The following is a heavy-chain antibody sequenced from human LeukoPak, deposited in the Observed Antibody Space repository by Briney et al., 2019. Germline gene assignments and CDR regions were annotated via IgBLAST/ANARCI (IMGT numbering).Heavy chain of an antibody. V-gene: IGHV3-9*01. CDR3: AKDLLY. D-gene: IGHD2/OR15-2a*01. CDR2: ISWNSGSI. J-gene: IGHJ4*02. CDR1: GFTFDDYA. Sequence: ALRLSCAASGFTFDDYAMHWVRQAPGKGLEWVSGISWNSGSIGYADSVKGRFTISRDNAKNSLYLQMNGLRAEDTALYYCAKDLLYWGQGTLVTVSS.